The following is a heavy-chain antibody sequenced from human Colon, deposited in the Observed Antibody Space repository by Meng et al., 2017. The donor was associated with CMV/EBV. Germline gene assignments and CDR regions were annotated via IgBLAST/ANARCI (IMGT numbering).Heavy chain of an antibody. Sequence: GESLEISCAASGFTFSSYAMHWVRQAPGKGLEWVAVISYDGSNKYYADSVKGRFTISRDNSKNTLYLQMNSLRAEDTAVYYCARGAYSSGWYPYFDYWGQGTLVTVSS. CDR2: ISYDGSNK. D-gene: IGHD6-19*01. CDR3: ARGAYSSGWYPYFDY. J-gene: IGHJ4*02. CDR1: GFTFSSYA. V-gene: IGHV3-30-3*01.